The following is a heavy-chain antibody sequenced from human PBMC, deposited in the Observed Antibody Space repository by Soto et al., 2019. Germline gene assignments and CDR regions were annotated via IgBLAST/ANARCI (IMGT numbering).Heavy chain of an antibody. D-gene: IGHD3-3*01. J-gene: IGHJ5*02. CDR2: ISGSDDIT. CDR3: ANTVTIFGVLKFDP. CDR1: GFIFSTYA. Sequence: PGGSLRLSCAASGFIFSTYAMSWVRQAPGKGLEWVSGISGSDDITYYADSVKGRFTISRDNSKNTLYLQMNSLRAEDTAVYYCANTVTIFGVLKFDPWGQGTLVTVSS. V-gene: IGHV3-23*01.